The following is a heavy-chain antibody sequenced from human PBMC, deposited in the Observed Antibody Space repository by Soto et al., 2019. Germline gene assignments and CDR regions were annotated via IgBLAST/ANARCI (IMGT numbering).Heavy chain of an antibody. J-gene: IGHJ3*02. CDR1: GFTFSSYW. CDR3: ARPGRWLQLRDAFDI. V-gene: IGHV3-7*01. CDR2: IKQDGSEK. D-gene: IGHD5-12*01. Sequence: EVQLVESGGGLVQPGGSLRLSCAASGFTFSSYWMSWVRQAPGKGLEWVANIKQDGSEKYYVDSVKGRFTISRDNAKNSLYLQMNSLRAEDTAVYYCARPGRWLQLRDAFDIWGQGTMVTVSS.